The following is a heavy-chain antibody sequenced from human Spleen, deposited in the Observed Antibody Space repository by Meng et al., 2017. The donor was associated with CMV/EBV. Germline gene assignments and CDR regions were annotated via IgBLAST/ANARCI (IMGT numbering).Heavy chain of an antibody. V-gene: IGHV3-23*03. CDR2: IYSGRSST. Sequence: LSCAASGFTFSSYAISWVRQAPGKVLEWVSVIYSGRSSTYYAASVKCRFTISRDNSQNTLYLHMNSLRAEATAVYYCATGRSGWYRYWGQGTLVTVSS. CDR3: ATGRSGWYRY. D-gene: IGHD6-19*01. J-gene: IGHJ4*02. CDR1: GFTFSSYA.